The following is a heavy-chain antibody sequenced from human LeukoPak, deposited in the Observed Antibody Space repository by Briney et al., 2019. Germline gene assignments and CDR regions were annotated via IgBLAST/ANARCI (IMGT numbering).Heavy chain of an antibody. CDR2: ISAYNGNT. Sequence: ASVKVSCKASGYTFTSYGISWVRQAPGQGLEWMGWISAYNGNTNYAQKLQGRVTMTTDTSTSTAYMELRSLRSDDTAVYYCARVGDYYDSSGYYYAPWGQGTLVTVSS. V-gene: IGHV1-18*01. CDR1: GYTFTSYG. J-gene: IGHJ4*02. CDR3: ARVGDYYDSSGYYYAP. D-gene: IGHD3-22*01.